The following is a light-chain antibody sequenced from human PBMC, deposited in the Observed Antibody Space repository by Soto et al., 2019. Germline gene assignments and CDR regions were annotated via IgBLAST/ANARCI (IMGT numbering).Light chain of an antibody. Sequence: DIQMTQSPSTLAASVGDTVTMTCRSSSKWLAWYQKKPGKAPKLLIYDVSNLERGVPPRFSGSTSGAESTLTITGLQPYALGTYYCQHTTDFTFGQGTKVEIK. CDR2: DVS. V-gene: IGKV1-5*01. CDR1: SSSKW. CDR3: QHTTDFT. J-gene: IGKJ2*01.